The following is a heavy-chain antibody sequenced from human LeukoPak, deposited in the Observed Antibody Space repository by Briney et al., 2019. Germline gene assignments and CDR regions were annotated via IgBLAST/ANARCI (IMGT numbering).Heavy chain of an antibody. J-gene: IGHJ6*01. D-gene: IGHD6-6*01. CDR1: VDSLSIYY. CDR2: IFISGST. V-gene: IGHV4-4*07. Sequence: SETLSLTCTVPVDSLSIYYSSFIRQPAEKGLECIGHIFISGSTNYNPSLKSGVTMSVDTSKNQVSLKLSTVTAADTAVYYCARDRGSSFHYYYGMDVWGQGTTVTVSS. CDR3: ARDRGSSFHYYYGMDV.